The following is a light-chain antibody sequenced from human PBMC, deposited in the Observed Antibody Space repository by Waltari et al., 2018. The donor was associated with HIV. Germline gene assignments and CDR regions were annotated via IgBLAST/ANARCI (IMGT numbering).Light chain of an antibody. CDR2: SAS. V-gene: IGKV3-15*01. CDR1: QSVSTN. J-gene: IGKJ4*01. Sequence: EIVMTQSPATLSVSPGEGATLSCRASQSVSTNLAWYQQKPGQAPGLLIYSASTRAPGISSRFSGSGSGTVFTLTISSLQSEDFAVYYCQQYNDWPPLTFGGGTKVEMK. CDR3: QQYNDWPPLT.